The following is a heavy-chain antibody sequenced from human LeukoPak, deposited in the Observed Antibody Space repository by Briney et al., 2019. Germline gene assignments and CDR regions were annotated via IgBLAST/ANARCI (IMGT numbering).Heavy chain of an antibody. V-gene: IGHV5-51*01. D-gene: IGHD6-6*01. Sequence: GESLQISCKGSGYSFTTYWIGWVRQMPGKGLEWMGIIYPSDSDTRYSPSFQGQVTISVDKSISTAYLQWSSLKASDTAMYYCATYSAARPGDYWGQGTLVTVSS. CDR3: ATYSAARPGDY. J-gene: IGHJ4*02. CDR1: GYSFTTYW. CDR2: IYPSDSDT.